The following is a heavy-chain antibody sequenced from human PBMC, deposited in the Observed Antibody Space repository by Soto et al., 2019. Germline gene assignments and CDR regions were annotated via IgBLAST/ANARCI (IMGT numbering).Heavy chain of an antibody. J-gene: IGHJ4*02. CDR3: TSSITGSSYAYT. CDR2: INSDGTST. CDR1: GFTFTSYW. V-gene: IGHV3-74*01. Sequence: EVQLVESGGGLVQPGGSLRLSCAASGFTFTSYWMHWVRQAPGKGLVWVSRINSDGTSTVYVDSVKGRFTISRDNAKNTLYLKMDSLRAEDTAVYYCTSSITGSSYAYTWGKGTLVTVSS. D-gene: IGHD3-16*01.